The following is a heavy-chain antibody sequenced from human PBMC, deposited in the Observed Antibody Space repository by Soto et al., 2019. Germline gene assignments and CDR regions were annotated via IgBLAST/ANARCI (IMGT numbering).Heavy chain of an antibody. V-gene: IGHV2-5*02. CDR1: GFSLTTSGVG. CDR3: AHRVLRWVFELVTTTAIFFVF. J-gene: IGHJ4*02. CDR2: IYWDEAK. Sequence: QITLNESGPTVVRPTETLTLTCRFSGFSLTTSGVGVCWVRQSPGKAPEWLALIYWDEAKRYSESLTTRLTLTQNTPKNLVALTVPNSVPTDTAHYCCAHRVLRWVFELVTTTAIFFVFRGQGTPVAVSS. D-gene: IGHD3-3*01.